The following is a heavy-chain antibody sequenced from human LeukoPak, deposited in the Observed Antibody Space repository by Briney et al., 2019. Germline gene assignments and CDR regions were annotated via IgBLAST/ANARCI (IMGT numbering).Heavy chain of an antibody. Sequence: SETLSLTCAVYGGSFSGYYWSWIRQPPGRGLEWIGEINHSGSTNSNPSLKSRVTISVDTSKNQFSLKLSSVTAADTAVYYCARVRYYGSGSYYTTKYNWFDPWGQGTLVTVSS. CDR3: ARVRYYGSGSYYTTKYNWFDP. CDR2: INHSGST. J-gene: IGHJ5*02. CDR1: GGSFSGYY. V-gene: IGHV4-34*01. D-gene: IGHD3-10*01.